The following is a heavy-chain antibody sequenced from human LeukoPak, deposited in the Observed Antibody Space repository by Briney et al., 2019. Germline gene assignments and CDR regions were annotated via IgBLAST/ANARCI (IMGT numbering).Heavy chain of an antibody. Sequence: ASVKVSCKASGYTFTSHGISWVRQAPGQGLEWMGWISAYNGNTNYAQKLQGRVTMTTDTSTSTAYMELRSLRSDDTAVYYCAILWQRLRVGDYWGQGTLVTVSS. D-gene: IGHD2-21*01. V-gene: IGHV1-18*01. J-gene: IGHJ4*02. CDR1: GYTFTSHG. CDR3: AILWQRLRVGDY. CDR2: ISAYNGNT.